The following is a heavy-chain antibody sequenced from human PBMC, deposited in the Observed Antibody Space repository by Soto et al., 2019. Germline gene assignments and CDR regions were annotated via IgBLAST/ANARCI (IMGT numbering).Heavy chain of an antibody. CDR1: GYSFTSNW. Sequence: GESLKISCKGSGYSFTSNWIGWVRRMPGKGLEWVGIIYPGDSDTRYSPSLQGQVTISADKSITTAYLQWSSLKASDTAMYYCATGPTVAASGYYFDYWGQGTLVTVSS. J-gene: IGHJ4*01. V-gene: IGHV5-51*01. D-gene: IGHD6-19*01. CDR2: IYPGDSDT. CDR3: ATGPTVAASGYYFDY.